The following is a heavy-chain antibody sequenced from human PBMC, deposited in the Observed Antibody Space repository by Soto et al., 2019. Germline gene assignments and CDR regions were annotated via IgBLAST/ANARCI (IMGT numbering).Heavy chain of an antibody. CDR1: GYPFIKYG. J-gene: IGHJ5*02. V-gene: IGHV1-18*04. CDR3: ATSYDTGFDP. Sequence: QLQLVQSAAEVKKPGASVRVSCKAYGYPFIKYGISWIRQAPEQGLEWMGWIKVDSGYTNYAQKFQGRVTRTADTSSDTAFMELRSLRLDDTAVDFCATSYDTGFDPWGQGTLVSVSS. CDR2: IKVDSGYT. D-gene: IGHD3-9*01.